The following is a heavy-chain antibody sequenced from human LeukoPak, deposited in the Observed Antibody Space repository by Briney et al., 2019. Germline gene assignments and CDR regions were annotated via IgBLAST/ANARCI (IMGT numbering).Heavy chain of an antibody. Sequence: PGGSLRLSCAASGFTFSDYSMNWVRQAPGKGLEWVSSISGSGATTCYADSVKGRFTISRDNSNNTVYLQMNSLRAEDTAVYYCAKDQSRVGASDPFDYWGQGMQVGVSS. D-gene: IGHD1-26*01. CDR3: AKDQSRVGASDPFDY. V-gene: IGHV3-23*01. J-gene: IGHJ4*02. CDR2: ISGSGATT. CDR1: GFTFSDYS.